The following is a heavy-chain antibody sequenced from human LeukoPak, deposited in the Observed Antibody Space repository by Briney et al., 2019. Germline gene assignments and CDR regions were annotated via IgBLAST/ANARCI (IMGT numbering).Heavy chain of an antibody. Sequence: SETLSLTCTVSGGFISSYNWNWIRQPPGKGLEWIGYIYYSGSTNYNPSLKSRVTISVDTSKNQFSLKLSSVTAADTAVYYCARRWDTWGQGTLVTVSS. J-gene: IGHJ5*02. CDR3: ARRWDT. CDR1: GGFISSYN. V-gene: IGHV4-59*08. D-gene: IGHD1-26*01. CDR2: IYYSGST.